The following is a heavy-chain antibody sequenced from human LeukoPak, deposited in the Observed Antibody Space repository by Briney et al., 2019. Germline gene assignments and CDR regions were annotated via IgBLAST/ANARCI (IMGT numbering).Heavy chain of an antibody. CDR2: IYYSGST. CDR1: GGSVSSGSYY. V-gene: IGHV4-61*01. Sequence: PSETLSLTCTVSGGSVSSGSYYWSWIRQPPGKGLEWIGYIYYSGSTNYNPSLKSRVTISVDTSKNQFSLKLSSVTAADTAVYYCASIADGSWSYGAAAGTDYYYGMDVWGQGTTVTVSS. J-gene: IGHJ6*02. D-gene: IGHD6-13*01. CDR3: ASIADGSWSYGAAAGTDYYYGMDV.